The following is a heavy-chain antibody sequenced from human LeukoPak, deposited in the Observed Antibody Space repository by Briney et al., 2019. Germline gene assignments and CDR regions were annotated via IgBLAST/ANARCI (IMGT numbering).Heavy chain of an antibody. CDR2: ISSGGSSI. J-gene: IGHJ4*02. CDR3: AKDPNWNDFYD. Sequence: GGSLRLSCAASGFTFSNYNMNWVRQAPGKGLEWVSDISSGGSSINYADSVKSRFTISRDNSKNTLYLQMNSLRAEDTAVYYCAKDPNWNDFYDWGQGTLVTVSS. CDR1: GFTFSNYN. V-gene: IGHV3-23*01. D-gene: IGHD1-1*01.